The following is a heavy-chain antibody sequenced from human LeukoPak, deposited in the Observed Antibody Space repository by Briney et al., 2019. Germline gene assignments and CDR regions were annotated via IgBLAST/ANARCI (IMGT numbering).Heavy chain of an antibody. CDR1: GFTVSTNY. CDR2: ISSSSSYI. V-gene: IGHV3-21*01. D-gene: IGHD6-13*01. CDR3: ARDIWVPYPHPITAAGTGADY. Sequence: GGSLRLSCAASGFTVSTNYMSWVRQAPGQGLEWVSSISSSSSYIYYADSVKGRFTISRDNAKNSLYLQMNSLRAEDTAVYYCARDIWVPYPHPITAAGTGADYWGQGTLVTVSS. J-gene: IGHJ4*02.